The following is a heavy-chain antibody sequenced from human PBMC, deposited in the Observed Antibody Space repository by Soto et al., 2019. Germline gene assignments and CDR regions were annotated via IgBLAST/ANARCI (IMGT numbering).Heavy chain of an antibody. V-gene: IGHV1-46*01. J-gene: IGHJ6*02. CDR1: GYTFTSYY. D-gene: IGHD3-22*01. Sequence: GASVKVSCKASGYTFTSYYMHWVRQAPGQGLERMGIINPSGGSTSYAQKFQGRVTMTRDTSTSTVYMELSSLRSEDTAVYYCAREPYYYDSSGSIDGYYYGMDVWGQGTTVTVSS. CDR3: AREPYYYDSSGSIDGYYYGMDV. CDR2: INPSGGST.